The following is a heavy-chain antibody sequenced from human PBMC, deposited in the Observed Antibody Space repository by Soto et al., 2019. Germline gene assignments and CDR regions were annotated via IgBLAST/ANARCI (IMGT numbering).Heavy chain of an antibody. CDR3: AKGAIGRAPGLEY. J-gene: IGHJ4*02. CDR1: GFTFSSYA. D-gene: IGHD4-17*01. Sequence: EVQVLESGGGLVQPGGSLRLSCAASGFTFSSYAMTWVRQAPGKGLEWISSISDGGDGSYYADSVKGRFTLSRDNSKNTLSLQMNSLRADDTAVYYCAKGAIGRAPGLEYWGQGTLVTVSS. CDR2: ISDGGDGS. V-gene: IGHV3-23*01.